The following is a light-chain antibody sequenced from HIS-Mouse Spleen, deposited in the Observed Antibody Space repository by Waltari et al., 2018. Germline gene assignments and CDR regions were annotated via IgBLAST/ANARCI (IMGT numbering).Light chain of an antibody. CDR1: SSHIGSNY. CDR3: AAWDDSLSGPWV. Sequence: QSVLTQPTSASGTPGQRVTISCSGSSSHIGSNYVYWYQQLPGTAPKLLIYRNNQRPSGVPDRFSGSKSGTSASLAISGLRSEDEADYYCAAWDDSLSGPWVFGGGTKLTVL. J-gene: IGLJ3*02. CDR2: RNN. V-gene: IGLV1-47*01.